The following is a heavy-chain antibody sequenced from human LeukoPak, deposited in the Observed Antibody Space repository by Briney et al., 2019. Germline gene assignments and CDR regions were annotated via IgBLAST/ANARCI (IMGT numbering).Heavy chain of an antibody. Sequence: PSETLSLTCAVYGGSFSGYYWSWLRQPPGQGLEWIGEINHSGGTNYNPSLKSRVTISVDTSKNQFSLKLSSVTAADTAVYYCARCRFGKQIDYWGQGTLVTVSS. CDR3: ARCRFGKQIDY. CDR2: INHSGGT. J-gene: IGHJ4*02. D-gene: IGHD3-10*01. V-gene: IGHV4-34*01. CDR1: GGSFSGYY.